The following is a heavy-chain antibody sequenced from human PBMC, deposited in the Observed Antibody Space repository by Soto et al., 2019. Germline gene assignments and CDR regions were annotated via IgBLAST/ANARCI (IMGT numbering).Heavy chain of an antibody. V-gene: IGHV3-23*01. J-gene: IGHJ4*02. Sequence: GESLRLSCAASGFTFSSYAMSWVRQAPGKGLEWVSAISGSGGSTYYADSVKGRFTISRDNSKNTLYLQMNSLRAEDTAVYYCAKDMHYDFWSGYYRPLDYWGQGTLVTVSS. CDR3: AKDMHYDFWSGYYRPLDY. CDR2: ISGSGGST. CDR1: GFTFSSYA. D-gene: IGHD3-3*01.